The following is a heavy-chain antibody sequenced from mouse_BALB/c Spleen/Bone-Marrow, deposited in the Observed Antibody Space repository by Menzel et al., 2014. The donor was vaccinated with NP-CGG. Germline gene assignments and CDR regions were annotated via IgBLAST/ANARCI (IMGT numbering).Heavy chain of an antibody. J-gene: IGHJ2*01. CDR3: DYSGSSYFVY. Sequence: LVESGPELVKPGASVKMSCKASGYTFTDYVISWVKQRTGQGLEWIGEIYPGSGSTYYNEKFKGKATLTADKSSNTAYMQLSSLTSEDSAVYFCDYSGSSYFVYWGDGATLTVSS. V-gene: IGHV1-77*01. D-gene: IGHD1-1*01. CDR1: GYTFTDYV. CDR2: IYPGSGST.